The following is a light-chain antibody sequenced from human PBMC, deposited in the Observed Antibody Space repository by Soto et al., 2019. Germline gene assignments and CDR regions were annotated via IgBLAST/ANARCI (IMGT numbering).Light chain of an antibody. J-gene: IGKJ3*01. Sequence: IQLTQSPSSLSASVGDRVTFTCRASQDIDSYLGWYQQMPGKAPKLLISAAATLQSGVPPRFSGSGSGTEFTLTISSLQPEDFATYFCQKLNGDPPFTFGPVTTVEIK. V-gene: IGKV1-9*01. CDR3: QKLNGDPPFT. CDR1: QDIDSY. CDR2: AAA.